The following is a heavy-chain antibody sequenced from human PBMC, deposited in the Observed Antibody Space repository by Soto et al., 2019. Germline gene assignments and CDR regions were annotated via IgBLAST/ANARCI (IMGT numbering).Heavy chain of an antibody. V-gene: IGHV3-23*01. CDR1: GFTFSSYA. CDR3: AKGWYGSGSYYYYGMDV. CDR2: ISGSGGST. D-gene: IGHD3-10*01. J-gene: IGHJ6*02. Sequence: GGSLRLSCAASGFTFSSYAMSWVRQAPGKGLEWVSAISGSGGSTYYADSVKGLFTISRDNSKNTLYLQMNSLRAEDTAVYYCAKGWYGSGSYYYYGMDVWGQGTTVTVSS.